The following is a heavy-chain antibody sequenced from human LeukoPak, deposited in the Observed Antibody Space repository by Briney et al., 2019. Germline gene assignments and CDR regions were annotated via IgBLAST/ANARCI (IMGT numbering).Heavy chain of an antibody. CDR3: ARSFTMQYGYCSGGSCYAFDP. D-gene: IGHD2-15*01. J-gene: IGHJ5*02. Sequence: SETLSLTCTVSGYSISSGYFWAWIRQPPGKGLEWIGNIYHSGSTFYNPSLKSRVTISVDTSKNQFSLKLSSVTAADTAVYYCARSFTMQYGYCSGGSCYAFDPWGQGTLVTVSS. CDR1: GYSISSGYF. CDR2: IYHSGST. V-gene: IGHV4-38-2*02.